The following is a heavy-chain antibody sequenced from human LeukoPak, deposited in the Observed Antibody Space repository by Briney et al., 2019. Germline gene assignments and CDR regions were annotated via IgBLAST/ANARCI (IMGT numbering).Heavy chain of an antibody. CDR1: GYTFNSYG. D-gene: IGHD3-22*01. J-gene: IGHJ4*02. CDR2: ISAYNGNT. CDR3: ARVIWGTMIVVAETDY. V-gene: IGHV1-18*01. Sequence: EASVKVSCKASGYTFNSYGISWVRQAPGQGLEWMGWISAYNGNTNYAQKLQGRVTMTTDTSTSTAYMELRSLTSDDTAVYYCARVIWGTMIVVAETDYWGQGTLVTVSS.